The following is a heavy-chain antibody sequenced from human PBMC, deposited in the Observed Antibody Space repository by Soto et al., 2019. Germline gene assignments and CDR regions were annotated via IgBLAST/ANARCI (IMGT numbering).Heavy chain of an antibody. J-gene: IGHJ6*02. CDR1: GGSVSSGSYY. V-gene: IGHV4-61*01. D-gene: IGHD5-18*01. CDR2: IYYSGST. CDR3: ARSMSYSYGSYPVRYYYYYYGMDV. Sequence: ASETLSLTCTVYGGSVSSGSYYWSWIRQPPGKGLEWIGYIYYSGSTNYNPSLKSRVTISVDTSKNQFSLKLSSVTAADTAVYYCARSMSYSYGSYPVRYYYYYYGMDVWGQGTTVTVSS.